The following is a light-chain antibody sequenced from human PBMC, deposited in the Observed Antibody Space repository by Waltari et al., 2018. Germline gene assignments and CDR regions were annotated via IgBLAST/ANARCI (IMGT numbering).Light chain of an antibody. CDR3: SSYTVSNTVV. J-gene: IGLJ2*01. CDR1: RSDVAYYTY. Sequence: QSALTQPASVSGSPGQSITIPCIGTRSDVAYYTYVSWYAQQPGKAPKLIIYDVTQRPSGVSNRFSGTKSGNTASLTIAGLQAEDEADYYCSSYTVSNTVVFGGGTKVTVL. V-gene: IGLV2-14*03. CDR2: DVT.